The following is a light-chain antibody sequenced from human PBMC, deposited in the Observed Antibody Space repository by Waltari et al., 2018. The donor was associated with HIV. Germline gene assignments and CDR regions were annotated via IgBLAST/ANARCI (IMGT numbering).Light chain of an antibody. J-gene: IGLJ2*01. CDR2: YGD. CDR3: WLSFHSVRV. Sequence: QAVVTQEPSLSVPPGGTVTFTCASFTGRVTTAHYPDWFQQKPGQAPRALLYYGDTRHPWTPGRFAGSLAEGIATLTLTGAQPEDEATYHCWLSFHSVRVFGGGTTLIV. CDR1: TGRVTTAHY. V-gene: IGLV7-46*01.